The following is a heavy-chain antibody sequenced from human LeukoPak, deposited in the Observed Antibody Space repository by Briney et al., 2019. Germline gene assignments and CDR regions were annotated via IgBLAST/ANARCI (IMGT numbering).Heavy chain of an antibody. CDR3: ARGSIQLWPINWFDP. CDR2: INHSGST. Sequence: SETLSLTCAVYGGSFSGYYWSWIRQPPGKGLEWIGEINHSGSTNYNPSLKSRVTISVDTSKNQFSLKLSSVTAADTAVYYCARGSIQLWPINWFDPWGQGTLVTVSS. V-gene: IGHV4-34*01. J-gene: IGHJ5*02. D-gene: IGHD5-18*01. CDR1: GGSFSGYY.